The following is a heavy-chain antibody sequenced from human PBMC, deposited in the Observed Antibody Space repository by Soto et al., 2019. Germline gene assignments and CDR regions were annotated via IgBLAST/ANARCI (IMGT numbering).Heavy chain of an antibody. Sequence: ASVKVSCKSSTYTYNTHYIHWVRQAPGQGLEWVGVINPSVGSTNYAQKFQGRVTMTRDTSTTTFYMEVTSLTSEDTAVYYCVGGSASGFDHWGQVTFVTVPS. CDR1: TYTYNTHY. D-gene: IGHD6-6*01. CDR2: INPSVGST. J-gene: IGHJ4*02. V-gene: IGHV1-46*03. CDR3: VGGSASGFDH.